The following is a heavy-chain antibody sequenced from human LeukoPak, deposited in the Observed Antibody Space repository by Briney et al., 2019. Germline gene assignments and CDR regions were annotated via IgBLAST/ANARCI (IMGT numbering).Heavy chain of an antibody. V-gene: IGHV4-31*03. CDR3: ARGRGYYYGSGSYYIPPLYY. J-gene: IGHJ4*02. CDR2: IYYSGST. D-gene: IGHD3-10*01. Sequence: PSETLSLTCTVSGGSISSGGYHWSWIRQHPGKGLEWIGYIYYSGSTYYNPSLKSRVTISVDTSKNQFSLKLSSVTAADTAVYYCARGRGYYYGSGSYYIPPLYYWGQGTLVTVSS. CDR1: GGSISSGGYH.